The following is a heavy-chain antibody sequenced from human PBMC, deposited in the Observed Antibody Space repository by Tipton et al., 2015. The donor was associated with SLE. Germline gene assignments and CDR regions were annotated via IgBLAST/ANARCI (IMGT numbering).Heavy chain of an antibody. CDR3: ARVNPGAGDAFDI. Sequence: TLSLTCTVSGGSISSHYWSWIRQPPGKGLEWIGSIYHSGSTYYNPSLKSRVTISVDTSKNQFSLKLSSVTAADTAVYYCARVNPGAGDAFDIWGQGTMVTVSS. CDR1: GGSISSHY. D-gene: IGHD6-19*01. V-gene: IGHV4-59*08. J-gene: IGHJ3*02. CDR2: IYHSGST.